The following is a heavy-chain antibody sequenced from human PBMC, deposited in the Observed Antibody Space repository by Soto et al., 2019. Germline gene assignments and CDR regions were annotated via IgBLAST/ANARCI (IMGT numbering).Heavy chain of an antibody. CDR1: GGPIGNSY. CDR2: IYYSGSS. J-gene: IGHJ4*02. CDR3: ARHSSSWPIFDY. V-gene: IGHV4-59*08. Sequence: SETMSLTCTVSGGPIGNSYLSWIRQSPGKGLEWIGYIYYSGSSNYNPSLKSRVSISVDTSKNQFSLKLSSVTAADTAVYYCARHSSSWPIFDYWGQGTLVTVSS. D-gene: IGHD6-13*01.